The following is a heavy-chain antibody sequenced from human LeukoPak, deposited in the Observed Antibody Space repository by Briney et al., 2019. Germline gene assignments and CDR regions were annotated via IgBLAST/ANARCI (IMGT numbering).Heavy chain of an antibody. Sequence: GGSLRLSCAASRFTFSSYGMSWVRQAPGKGLEWVSGISGSGGTTYYADSVKGRFTISRDNSKNSLYLQMNSLRAEDTAVYYCASTAAGTPFDYWGQGTLVTVSS. V-gene: IGHV3-23*01. CDR1: RFTFSSYG. CDR3: ASTAAGTPFDY. D-gene: IGHD6-13*01. CDR2: ISGSGGTT. J-gene: IGHJ4*02.